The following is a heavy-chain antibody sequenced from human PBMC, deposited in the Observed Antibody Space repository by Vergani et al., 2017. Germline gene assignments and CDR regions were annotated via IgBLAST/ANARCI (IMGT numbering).Heavy chain of an antibody. CDR2: IIPIFGTA. D-gene: IGHD3-3*01. Sequence: QVQLVQSGAEVKKPGSSVKVSCKASGGTFSSYAISWVRQAPGQGLEWMGGIIPIFGTANYAQKFQGRVTITADESTSTAYMELSSLRSEDTAVYYCARDLIGGITIVGVVNPYSQYYYMDVWGKGTTVTVSS. CDR3: ARDLIGGITIVGVVNPYSQYYYMDV. J-gene: IGHJ6*03. CDR1: GGTFSSYA. V-gene: IGHV1-69*01.